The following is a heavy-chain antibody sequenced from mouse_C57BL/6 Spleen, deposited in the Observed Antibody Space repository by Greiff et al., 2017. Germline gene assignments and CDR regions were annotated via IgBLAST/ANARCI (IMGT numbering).Heavy chain of an antibody. CDR3: ARDGSSYGAMDY. V-gene: IGHV1-18*01. Sequence: EVQLVESGPELVKPGASVKIPCKASGYTFTDYNMDWVKQSHGKSLEWIGDINPNNGGTIYNQKFKGKATLTVDKSSSTAYMELRSLTSEDTAVYYCARDGSSYGAMDYWGQGTSVTVSS. CDR1: GYTFTDYN. CDR2: INPNNGGT. D-gene: IGHD1-1*01. J-gene: IGHJ4*01.